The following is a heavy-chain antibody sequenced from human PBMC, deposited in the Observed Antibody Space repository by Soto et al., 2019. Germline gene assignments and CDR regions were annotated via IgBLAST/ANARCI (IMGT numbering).Heavy chain of an antibody. CDR2: ISSSSSTI. CDR3: ARDRLHDYGGNSNLDP. CDR1: GFTFSSYS. Sequence: GGSLRLSCAASGFTFSSYSMNWVRQAPGKGLEWVSYISSSSSTIYYADSVKGRLTISRDNAKNSLYLQMNSLRDEDTAVYYCARDRLHDYGGNSNLDPWGQGTLVTVSS. D-gene: IGHD4-17*01. V-gene: IGHV3-48*02. J-gene: IGHJ5*02.